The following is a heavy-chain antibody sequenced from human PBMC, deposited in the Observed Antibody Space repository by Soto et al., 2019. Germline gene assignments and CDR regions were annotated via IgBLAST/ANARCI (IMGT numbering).Heavy chain of an antibody. CDR1: GFTFSTFD. J-gene: IGHJ5*02. D-gene: IGHD2-15*01. CDR2: IRYDGSNE. Sequence: QVQLVESGGSVVQPGRSLRLSCAASGFTFSTFDIHWVRQAPGKGLVWVAVIRYDGSNEHYVDSVKGRFTRSRDNARNSVYLQMNSLRADDTAVYYCAISKSCSGGRCFDENRSHLWCQGTLVSLAS. V-gene: IGHV3-33*01. CDR3: AISKSCSGGRCFDENRSHL.